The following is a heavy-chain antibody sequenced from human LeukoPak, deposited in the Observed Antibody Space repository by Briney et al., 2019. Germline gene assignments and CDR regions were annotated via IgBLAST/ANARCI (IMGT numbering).Heavy chain of an antibody. CDR3: ARDGPDTAMVYYYYYGMDV. Sequence: PGGSLRLSCAASGFTFSSYSMTWVRQAPGKGLEWVSSISSSSSYIYYADSVKGRFTISRDNAKNSLYLQMNSLRAEDTAVYYCARDGPDTAMVYYYYYGMDVWGQGTTVTVSS. CDR1: GFTFSSYS. J-gene: IGHJ6*02. D-gene: IGHD5-18*01. V-gene: IGHV3-21*01. CDR2: ISSSSSYI.